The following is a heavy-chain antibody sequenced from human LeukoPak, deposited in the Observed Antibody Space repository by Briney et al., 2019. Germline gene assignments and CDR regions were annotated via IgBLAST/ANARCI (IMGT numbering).Heavy chain of an antibody. CDR2: IRYDGSNK. CDR3: AKDQITYYYGSADAFDI. Sequence: GGSLRLPCAASGFTFSSYGMHWVRQAPGKGLEWVAFIRYDGSNKYYADSVKGRFTISRDNSKNTLYLQMNSLRAEDTAVYYCAKDQITYYYGSADAFDIWGQGTMVTVS. CDR1: GFTFSSYG. V-gene: IGHV3-30*02. J-gene: IGHJ3*02. D-gene: IGHD3-10*01.